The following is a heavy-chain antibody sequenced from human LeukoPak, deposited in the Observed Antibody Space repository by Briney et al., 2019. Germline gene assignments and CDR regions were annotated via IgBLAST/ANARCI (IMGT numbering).Heavy chain of an antibody. J-gene: IGHJ4*02. CDR3: AKAGLWFGESYLDY. Sequence: GGSLRLSCAASGFTFSSYAMSWVRQAPGKGLEWVSTISSSTGMTYYADSVKGRFTFSRDNSRNTLYLQMNSLKAEDTAVYYCAKAGLWFGESYLDYWGQGTLVTVSS. D-gene: IGHD3-10*01. CDR1: GFTFSSYA. CDR2: ISSSTGMT. V-gene: IGHV3-23*01.